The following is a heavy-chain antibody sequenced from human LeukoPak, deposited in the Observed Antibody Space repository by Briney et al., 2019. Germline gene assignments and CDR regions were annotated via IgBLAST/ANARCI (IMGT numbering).Heavy chain of an antibody. V-gene: IGHV3-30*04. J-gene: IGHJ4*02. Sequence: GGSLCLSCAASGFTFSYYAMHWVRQAPGKGLEWVGVISDDGNNRYYLDSVKGRFTMSRDNSNNTLYLGMDSLKTEDAAVYYCARARTSWHGASIDFWGQGISVIVSS. D-gene: IGHD2-2*01. CDR1: GFTFSYYA. CDR2: ISDDGNNR. CDR3: ARARTSWHGASIDF.